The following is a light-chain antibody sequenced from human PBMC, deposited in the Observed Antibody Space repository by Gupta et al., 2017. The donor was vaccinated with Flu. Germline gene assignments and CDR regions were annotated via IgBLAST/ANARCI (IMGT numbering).Light chain of an antibody. V-gene: IGKV4-1*01. J-gene: IGKJ4*01. CDR2: WAS. Sequence: DIVITQAPDSLALSLGESAAINCKSSQSVLYSYNNKNYLAWYPQKPGQPPKLLIYWASTRAAGVTERLSGGGSATDFTLTSSSLVAEAVAGYSCQQYVSRPPLTFGGGTKLEIK. CDR1: QSVLYSYNNKNY. CDR3: QQYVSRPPLT.